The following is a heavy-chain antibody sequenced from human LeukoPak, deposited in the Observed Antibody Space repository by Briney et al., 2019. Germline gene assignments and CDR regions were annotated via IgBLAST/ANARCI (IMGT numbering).Heavy chain of an antibody. J-gene: IGHJ4*02. V-gene: IGHV1-2*03. CDR2: INPGSGGS. Sequence: LGASVKVSCKASGYTFTGYYLHWVRQAPGQGLEWMGWINPGSGGSTYAQKFQGRITMTGDTSVSTAYMELSRLSSDDTAIYYCAGRPDTSIVPIFDYWGQGTLVTVSS. D-gene: IGHD5-18*01. CDR3: AGRPDTSIVPIFDY. CDR1: GYTFTGYY.